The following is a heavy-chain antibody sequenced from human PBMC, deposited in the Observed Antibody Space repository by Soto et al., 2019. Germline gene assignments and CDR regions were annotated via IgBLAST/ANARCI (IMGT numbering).Heavy chain of an antibody. V-gene: IGHV4-30-2*01. Sequence: QLQLQESGSGQVKPSQTLSLTCAVSGGSITTGDYSWNWIRQPPGRGLEWVGYIYDSGSTYYNPSLKSRATISVDRSKNHFSLKLSSVTAADTAVYYCARGRSTSGYLNFDPWGQGTLVTVSS. D-gene: IGHD3-22*01. CDR3: ARGRSTSGYLNFDP. CDR1: GGSITTGDYS. CDR2: IYDSGST. J-gene: IGHJ5*02.